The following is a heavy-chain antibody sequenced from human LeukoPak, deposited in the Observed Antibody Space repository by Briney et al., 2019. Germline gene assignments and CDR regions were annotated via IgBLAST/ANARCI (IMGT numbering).Heavy chain of an antibody. CDR2: IYYSGST. CDR1: GGSISSSSYY. Sequence: PSETLSLTCTVSGGSISSSSYYWGWIRQPPGQGLEWIGSIYYSGSTYYNPSLKSRVTISVDTSKNQFSLKLSSVTAADTAVYYCARVTLGYFGYCSGGSCLVFDYWGQGTLVTVSS. D-gene: IGHD2-15*01. V-gene: IGHV4-39*07. J-gene: IGHJ4*02. CDR3: ARVTLGYFGYCSGGSCLVFDY.